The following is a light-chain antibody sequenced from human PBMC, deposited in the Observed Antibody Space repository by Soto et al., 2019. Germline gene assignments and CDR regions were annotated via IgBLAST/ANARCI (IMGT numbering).Light chain of an antibody. CDR3: QQYGSSPT. CDR1: QSVSSSY. J-gene: IGKJ1*01. V-gene: IGKV3-20*01. Sequence: EIVLTQSPGTLSLSPGERATLSCRASQSVSSSYLAWYQQKPGQAPRLLIYGASSRATGIPDRFSGSGSGAGFTLTISRLEPEDFAVYYCQQYGSSPTFGQGTKVEIK. CDR2: GAS.